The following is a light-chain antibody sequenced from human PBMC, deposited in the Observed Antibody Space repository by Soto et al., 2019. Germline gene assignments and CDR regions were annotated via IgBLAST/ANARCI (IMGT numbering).Light chain of an antibody. J-gene: IGKJ4*01. Sequence: DIQMTQSPSSLSAFVGDRVSLPCRAGQNVGSFVNWYQQKPGKAPRLLIYDASNLETGVPSRFSGSGSGTDFTFTISSLQPEDIATYYCQQYGNLPLTFGGGTKVDIK. CDR1: QNVGSF. CDR3: QQYGNLPLT. CDR2: DAS. V-gene: IGKV1-33*01.